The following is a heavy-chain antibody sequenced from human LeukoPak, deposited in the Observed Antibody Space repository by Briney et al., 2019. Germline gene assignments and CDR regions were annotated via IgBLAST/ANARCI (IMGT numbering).Heavy chain of an antibody. CDR1: GYTFTGYG. V-gene: IGHV1-18*01. CDR2: ISAYNGNT. D-gene: IGHD1-26*01. J-gene: IGHJ4*02. CDR3: ARDLLRIVGATTPTFDY. Sequence: ASVKVSCKASGYTFTGYGISWVRQVPGQGLEWMGWISAYNGNTNYAQKLQGRVTMTTDTSTSTAYMELRSLRSDDTAVYYCARDLLRIVGATTPTFDYWGQGTLVTVSS.